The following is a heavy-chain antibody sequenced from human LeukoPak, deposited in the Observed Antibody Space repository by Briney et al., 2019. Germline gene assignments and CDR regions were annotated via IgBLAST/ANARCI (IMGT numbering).Heavy chain of an antibody. J-gene: IGHJ4*02. Sequence: SVKVSCKASGGTFSSYAISWVRQAPGQGLEWMGRIIPILGIANYAQKFQGRVTITADKSTSTAYMELSSLRSEDTAVYYCARVEGSSGPPYGYWGQGTLVTVSS. CDR1: GGTFSSYA. V-gene: IGHV1-69*04. D-gene: IGHD3-22*01. CDR3: ARVEGSSGPPYGY. CDR2: IIPILGIA.